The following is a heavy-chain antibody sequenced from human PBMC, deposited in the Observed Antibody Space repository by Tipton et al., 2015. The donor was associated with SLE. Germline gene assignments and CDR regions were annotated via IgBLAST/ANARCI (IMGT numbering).Heavy chain of an antibody. V-gene: IGHV3-30*02. CDR2: IRYDGSNK. Sequence: SLRLSCAASGFTFSSYGMHWVRQAPGKGLEWVAFIRYDGSNKYYADSVKGRFTISRDNSKNTLYLQMNSLRAEDTAVYYCAKDRLRYYYYYYGMDVWGQGTTVTVSS. CDR3: AKDRLRYYYYYYGMDV. CDR1: GFTFSSYG. D-gene: IGHD2-21*02. J-gene: IGHJ6*02.